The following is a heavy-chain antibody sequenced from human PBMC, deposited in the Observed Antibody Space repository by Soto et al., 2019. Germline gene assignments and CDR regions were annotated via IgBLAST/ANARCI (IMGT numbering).Heavy chain of an antibody. CDR2: IYYSGST. CDR3: ARRYGRNFDY. V-gene: IGHV4-59*01. CDR1: GGSISSYY. Sequence: TSETLSITCTVSGGSISSYYWSWIRQPPGKGLEWIGYIYYSGSTNYNPSLKSRVTISVDTSKNQFSLKLSSVTAADTAVYYCARRYGRNFDYWGQGTLVTVSS. J-gene: IGHJ4*02. D-gene: IGHD1-20*01.